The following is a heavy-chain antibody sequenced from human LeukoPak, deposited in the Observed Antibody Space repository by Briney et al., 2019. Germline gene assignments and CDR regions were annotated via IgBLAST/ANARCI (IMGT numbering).Heavy chain of an antibody. Sequence: PGGSLRLSCAASSFTFSKYWMHLVRQAPGKGLMWVSRISPDGSTTLYADSVKGRFTISRDNAKNTLYLQMNSLGAEDTAVYYCTTVLSSNGYNLYGYWVQGTLVTVSS. V-gene: IGHV3-74*03. D-gene: IGHD5-18*01. CDR1: SFTFSKYW. CDR2: ISPDGSTT. CDR3: TTVLSSNGYNLYGY. J-gene: IGHJ4*02.